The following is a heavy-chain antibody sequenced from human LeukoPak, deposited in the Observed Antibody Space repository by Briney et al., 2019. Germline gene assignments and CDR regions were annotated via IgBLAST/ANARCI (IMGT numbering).Heavy chain of an antibody. Sequence: ASVKVSCKVSGYTLTELSMHWVRQAPGKGLEWMGGFDPEDGETIYAQKFQGRVTMTEDTSTDTAYMELSSLRSEDTAVYYCARDPLAITMVRGVIITRVHYYGMDVWGQGTTVTVSS. CDR2: FDPEDGET. J-gene: IGHJ6*02. CDR3: ARDPLAITMVRGVIITRVHYYGMDV. V-gene: IGHV1-24*01. D-gene: IGHD3-10*01. CDR1: GYTLTELS.